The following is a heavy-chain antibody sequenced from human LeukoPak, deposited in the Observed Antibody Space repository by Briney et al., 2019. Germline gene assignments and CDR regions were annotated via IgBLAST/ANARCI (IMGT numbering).Heavy chain of an antibody. CDR1: GYTFTDYY. J-gene: IGHJ4*02. CDR2: IDPNSGGT. V-gene: IGHV1-2*02. D-gene: IGHD3-10*01. Sequence: ASVKVSCKTSGYTFTDYYIHLVLQAPGQRLYWMGWIDPNSGGTNYAQKFQGRVTMTRDTSISTAYMEVRRMRSDDTALYYCARDGVVRGVIIYWGQGTPVTVSS. CDR3: ARDGVVRGVIIY.